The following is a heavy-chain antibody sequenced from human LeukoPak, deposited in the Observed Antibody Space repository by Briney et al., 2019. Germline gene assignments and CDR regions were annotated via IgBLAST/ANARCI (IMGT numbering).Heavy chain of an antibody. V-gene: IGHV3-64*05. D-gene: IGHD3-3*01. CDR1: GFTFSSYV. Sequence: GGSLRLSCSASGFTFSSYVMHWVRQAAGKGLEYVSGISGDGASTYYADSVKGRFTISRDNTKNTLYVQMTSLRAEDTAVYYCVYQVQGVVKWGQGTLVTVSS. J-gene: IGHJ4*02. CDR2: ISGDGAST. CDR3: VYQVQGVVK.